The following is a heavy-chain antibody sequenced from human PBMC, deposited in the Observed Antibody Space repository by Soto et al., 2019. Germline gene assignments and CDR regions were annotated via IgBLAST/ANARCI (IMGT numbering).Heavy chain of an antibody. CDR1: GGYSSGATYS. Sequence: LSLTCGVSGGYSSGATYSWNWIRQPPGKGLEWIGYIFPSGTTYYNPSLKSRVTISIDVSKNQFSLSLRSLTAADTAVYYCARSREFDYWSQGTLVTVSS. CDR3: ARSREFDY. J-gene: IGHJ4*02. CDR2: IFPSGTT. V-gene: IGHV4-30-2*01.